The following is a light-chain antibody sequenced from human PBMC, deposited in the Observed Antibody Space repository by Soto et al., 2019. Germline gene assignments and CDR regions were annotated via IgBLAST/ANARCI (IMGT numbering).Light chain of an antibody. J-gene: IGLJ2*01. Sequence: QSVLTQPASASGSPGQSITISCTGTSTDVGGYNYVSWYQQHPGKAPKLMIYEVSNRPSGVSTLFSGSKSGNTASLTISRLQAEDEADYCCSSYTSITTRVFGGGTKVTVL. V-gene: IGLV2-14*01. CDR1: STDVGGYNY. CDR3: SSYTSITTRV. CDR2: EVS.